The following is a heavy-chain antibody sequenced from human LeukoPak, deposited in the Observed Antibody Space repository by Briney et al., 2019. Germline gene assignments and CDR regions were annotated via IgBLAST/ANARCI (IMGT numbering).Heavy chain of an antibody. CDR3: ARDVAYYYDSSAYYYYYYGMDV. CDR2: IWYDGSNK. J-gene: IGHJ6*02. CDR1: GLTFSSYG. D-gene: IGHD3-22*01. V-gene: IGHV3-33*01. Sequence: GGSLRLSCAASGLTFSSYGMHWVRQAPGKGLEWVAVIWYDGSNKYYADSVKGRFTISRDNSKNTLYLQMNSLRAEDTAVYYCARDVAYYYDSSAYYYYYYGMDVWGHGTTVTVSS.